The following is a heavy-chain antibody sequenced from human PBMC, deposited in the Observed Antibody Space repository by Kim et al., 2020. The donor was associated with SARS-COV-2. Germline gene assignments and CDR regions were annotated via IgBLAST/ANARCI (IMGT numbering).Heavy chain of an antibody. CDR3: ATAYALTVEPPAY. V-gene: IGHV1-24*01. J-gene: IGHJ4*02. Sequence: YAQKFQGRLTMTEDTSTDTAYMELSSLRSEDTAVYYCATAYALTVEPPAYWGQGTLVTVSS. D-gene: IGHD6-19*01.